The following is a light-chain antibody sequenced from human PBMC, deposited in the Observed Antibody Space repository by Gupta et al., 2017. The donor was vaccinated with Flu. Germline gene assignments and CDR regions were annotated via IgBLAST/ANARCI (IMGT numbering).Light chain of an antibody. Sequence: QSALTQPASVSGSPGQSIAIPCPGPNSDVGGYNVVSWYQQYPGKAPKLLIYEVTKRPSGVSYRFSGSKSGNTASLTIAGLQAEDEADYYCSSYTTSRTLVFGGGTKLTVL. CDR1: NSDVGGYNV. CDR2: EVT. CDR3: SSYTTSRTLV. J-gene: IGLJ3*02. V-gene: IGLV2-14*01.